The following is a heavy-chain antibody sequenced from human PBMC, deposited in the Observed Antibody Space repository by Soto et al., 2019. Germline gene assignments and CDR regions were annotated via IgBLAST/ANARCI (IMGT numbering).Heavy chain of an antibody. D-gene: IGHD3-3*01. Sequence: GGSLRLSCAASGFIFNTYSMDWVRRAPGKGLEWVASISPSGSYMYYGDSLKGRFTVSRDNAKNSLYLQMDSLRADDTAIYYCARFGLVTFDCWGQGTLVTVSS. CDR1: GFIFNTYS. CDR2: ISPSGSYM. CDR3: ARFGLVTFDC. V-gene: IGHV3-21*01. J-gene: IGHJ4*02.